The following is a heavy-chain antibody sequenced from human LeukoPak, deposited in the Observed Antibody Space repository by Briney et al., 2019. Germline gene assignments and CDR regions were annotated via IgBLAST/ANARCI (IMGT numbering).Heavy chain of an antibody. Sequence: GGSLRLSCAASGFTFSTYEMNWVRQAPGKGPEWLSYITGSGSTKYYADSVRGRFTISRDNSKNSLYLQINSLRAEDTAVYYCARLLDISDHWGQGTLVTVSS. J-gene: IGHJ4*02. CDR3: ARLLDISDH. D-gene: IGHD3-22*01. V-gene: IGHV3-48*03. CDR2: ITGSGSTK. CDR1: GFTFSTYE.